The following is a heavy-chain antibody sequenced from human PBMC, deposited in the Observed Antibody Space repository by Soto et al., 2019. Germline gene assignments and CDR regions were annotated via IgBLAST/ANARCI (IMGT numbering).Heavy chain of an antibody. CDR1: GGSISSYY. D-gene: IGHD3-9*01. CDR2: IYYSGST. J-gene: IGHJ4*02. CDR3: ARLILTGYSRTNRRFDY. Sequence: PSETLSLTCTVSGGSISSYYWSWIRQPPGKGLEWIGYIYYSGSTNYNPSLKSRVTISVDTSKNQFSLKLSSVTAADTAVYYCARLILTGYSRTNRRFDYWGQGTLVTVSS. V-gene: IGHV4-59*01.